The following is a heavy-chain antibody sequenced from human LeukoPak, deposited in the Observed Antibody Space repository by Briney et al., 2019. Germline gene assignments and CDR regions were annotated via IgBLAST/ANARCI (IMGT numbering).Heavy chain of an antibody. CDR2: IIPVFGTA. Sequence: GASVKVSCKASGGTFSSYAISWVRQAPGQGLGWMGGIIPVFGTAEYAQKFQGRVTVTADESTSTAYMELSSLRSEDTAVYYCARGRSIVVMVAAPGWFDPWGQGTLVTVSS. D-gene: IGHD2-15*01. CDR1: GGTFSSYA. J-gene: IGHJ5*02. CDR3: ARGRSIVVMVAAPGWFDP. V-gene: IGHV1-69*13.